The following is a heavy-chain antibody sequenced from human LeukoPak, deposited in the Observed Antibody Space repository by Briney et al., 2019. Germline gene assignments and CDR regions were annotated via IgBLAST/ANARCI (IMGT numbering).Heavy chain of an antibody. CDR3: ARVSNIVVVPAFDY. CDR2: INPNSSGT. Sequence: GASVKVSCKASGYTFTGYYLHWVRQAPGQGLEWMGWINPNSSGTNYAQNFQGRVTMTRDTSISTAYMELSRLRSNDTAVYYCARVSNIVVVPAFDYWGQGTLVTVSS. CDR1: GYTFTGYY. V-gene: IGHV1-2*02. J-gene: IGHJ4*02. D-gene: IGHD2-2*01.